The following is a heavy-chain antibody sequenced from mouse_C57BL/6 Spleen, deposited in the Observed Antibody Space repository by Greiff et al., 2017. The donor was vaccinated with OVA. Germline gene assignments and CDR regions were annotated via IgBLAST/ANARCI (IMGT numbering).Heavy chain of an antibody. Sequence: QVQLQQPGAELVKPGASVKMSCKASGYTFTSYWITWVKQRPGKGLEWIGDIYPGSGSTNYNEKFKSKATLTVDTSSSTAYMQLSSLTSEDSAVYYCARWDGYYVGYAMDYWGQGTSVTVSS. V-gene: IGHV1-55*01. D-gene: IGHD2-3*01. CDR2: IYPGSGST. CDR3: ARWDGYYVGYAMDY. CDR1: GYTFTSYW. J-gene: IGHJ4*01.